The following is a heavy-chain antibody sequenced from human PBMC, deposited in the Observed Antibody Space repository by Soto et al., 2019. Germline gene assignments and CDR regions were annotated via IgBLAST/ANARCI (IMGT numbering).Heavy chain of an antibody. D-gene: IGHD1-26*01. V-gene: IGHV1-69*06. CDR2: IIPLFGTA. CDR3: ASSSGNNYGVGANYYFDY. CDR1: GSTFSTYS. Sequence: SVKVSCKTSGSTFSTYSIVWVRQAPGEGLEWMGRIIPLFGTANYAQKFQDRVTITADKSTNTAFMELSSLKSEDTAMYYCASSSGNNYGVGANYYFDYWGQGTLVTVSS. J-gene: IGHJ4*02.